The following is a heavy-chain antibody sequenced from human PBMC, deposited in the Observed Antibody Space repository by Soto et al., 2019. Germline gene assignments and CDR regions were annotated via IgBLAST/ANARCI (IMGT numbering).Heavy chain of an antibody. D-gene: IGHD2-2*01. CDR2: ISSRNSFI. CDR1: GFTFNTYS. CDR3: ARDQDGSKRHYYYGMDV. Sequence: GGSLRLSCAASGFTFNTYSMNWVRQAPGKGLEWVSFISSRNSFIYYADSVRGRFTISRDNAKNSVFLQMNSLRVEDTAVYYCARDQDGSKRHYYYGMDVWGQGTTVTVSS. J-gene: IGHJ6*02. V-gene: IGHV3-21*01.